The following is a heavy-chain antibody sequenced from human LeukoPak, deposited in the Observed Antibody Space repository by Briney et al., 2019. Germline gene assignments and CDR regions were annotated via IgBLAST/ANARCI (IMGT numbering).Heavy chain of an antibody. D-gene: IGHD3-22*01. CDR3: ASDSISMNAFDA. CDR2: ISYIGST. CDR1: GGPFTTHY. J-gene: IGHJ3*01. Sequence: KASETLSLTCTVSGGPFTTHYWSWIRQPPGKGLEWIGYISYIGSTNYNPSLKSRVTISIEKSKNEVSLMVTSVTAADTAVYYCASDSISMNAFDAWGQGTMVTVSS. V-gene: IGHV4-59*11.